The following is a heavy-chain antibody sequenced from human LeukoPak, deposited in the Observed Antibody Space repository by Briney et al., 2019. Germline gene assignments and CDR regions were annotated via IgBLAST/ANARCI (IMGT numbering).Heavy chain of an antibody. J-gene: IGHJ4*02. CDR1: GFTFTTYY. CDR3: ARENWTNDF. Sequence: GGSLRLSCAASGFTFTTYYMTWVRQAPGKGLEWVVNINQDGGTKYYVDSVKGRFTISRDNAINSVFLQMNSLRAEDTAVYYCARENWTNDFWGQGTLVTVSS. CDR2: INQDGGTK. D-gene: IGHD1/OR15-1a*01. V-gene: IGHV3-7*01.